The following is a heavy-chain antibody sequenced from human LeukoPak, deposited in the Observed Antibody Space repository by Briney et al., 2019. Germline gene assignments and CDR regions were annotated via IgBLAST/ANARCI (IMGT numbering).Heavy chain of an antibody. CDR2: INWNGGST. Sequence: PGGSLRLSCATSGFTFDDYGMSWVRQAPGKGLEWVSGINWNGGSTGYADSVKGRFTISRDNAKNSLYLQMNSLRAEDTAVYYCAKDHWELRRGGFDYWGQGTLVTVSS. J-gene: IGHJ4*02. D-gene: IGHD1-26*01. V-gene: IGHV3-20*04. CDR3: AKDHWELRRGGFDY. CDR1: GFTFDDYG.